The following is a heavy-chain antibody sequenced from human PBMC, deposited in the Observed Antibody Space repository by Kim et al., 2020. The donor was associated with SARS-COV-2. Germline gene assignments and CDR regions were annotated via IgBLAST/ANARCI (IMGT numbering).Heavy chain of an antibody. CDR3: ARAPRYCSGGSCHYFDY. Sequence: ASVKVSCKASGYTFTGYYMHWVRQAPGQGLEWMGWINPNSGGTNYAQKFQGWVTMTRDTSISTAYMELSRLRSDDTAVYYCARAPRYCSGGSCHYFDYWGQGTLVTVSS. J-gene: IGHJ4*02. D-gene: IGHD2-15*01. V-gene: IGHV1-2*04. CDR1: GYTFTGYY. CDR2: INPNSGGT.